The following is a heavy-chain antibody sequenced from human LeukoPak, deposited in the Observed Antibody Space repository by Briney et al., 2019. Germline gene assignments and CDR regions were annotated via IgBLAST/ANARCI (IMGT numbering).Heavy chain of an antibody. Sequence: GGSLRLSCAASGFSFSDYYMSWIRQAPGKGLEWVSYISSSGSTIYYADSVKGRFTISRDNSKSTLYLQMNSLRAEDTAVYYCAKEGASYSSSWYDYWGQGTLVTVSS. CDR1: GFSFSDYY. CDR2: ISSSGSTI. D-gene: IGHD6-13*01. CDR3: AKEGASYSSSWYDY. J-gene: IGHJ4*02. V-gene: IGHV3-11*01.